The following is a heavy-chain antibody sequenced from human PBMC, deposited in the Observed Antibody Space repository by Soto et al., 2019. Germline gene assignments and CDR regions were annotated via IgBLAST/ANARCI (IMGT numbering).Heavy chain of an antibody. D-gene: IGHD2-15*01. J-gene: IGHJ4*02. CDR2: IYYSGST. V-gene: IGHV4-30-2*03. Sequence: SETLSLTYAVSGGSISGVGYSWSWIRQPPGKGLEWIGYIYYSGSTYYNPSLKSRVTISVDTSKNQFSLKLGSVTAADTAVYYCARLVNFFDYWGQGTLVTVSS. CDR1: GGSISGVGYS. CDR3: ARLVNFFDY.